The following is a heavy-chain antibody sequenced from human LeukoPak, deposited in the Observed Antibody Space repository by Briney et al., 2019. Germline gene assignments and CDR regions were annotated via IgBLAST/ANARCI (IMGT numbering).Heavy chain of an antibody. CDR2: ISGSGGST. V-gene: IGHV3-23*01. CDR1: GFTFSNYA. Sequence: GGSLRLSCAASGFTFSNYALSWVRQAPGKGLEWVSDISGSGGSTYYADSVKGRFTISRDNSKNTLYLQMDSLRAEDTALYYCAKWRDSTYWGYFDYWGQGTLVTVSS. J-gene: IGHJ4*02. CDR3: AKWRDSTYWGYFDY. D-gene: IGHD3-16*01.